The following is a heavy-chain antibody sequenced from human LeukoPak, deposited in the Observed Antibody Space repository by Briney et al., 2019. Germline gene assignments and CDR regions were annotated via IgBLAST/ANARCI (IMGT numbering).Heavy chain of an antibody. CDR3: ARVHDYGDYVRAFDI. D-gene: IGHD4-17*01. J-gene: IGHJ3*02. CDR1: GGSINSGGYS. V-gene: IGHV4-30-2*01. Sequence: PSETLSLTCAVSGGSINSGGYSWSWIRQPPGKGLEWIVYIYHSGSTYYNPSLKSRVTISVDRSKNQFSLKLSSVTAADTAVYYCARVHDYGDYVRAFDIWGQGTMVTVSS. CDR2: IYHSGST.